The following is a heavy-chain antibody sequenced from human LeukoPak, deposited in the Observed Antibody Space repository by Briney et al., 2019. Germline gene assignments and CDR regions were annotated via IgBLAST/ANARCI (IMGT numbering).Heavy chain of an antibody. CDR1: GYTFTGYY. CDR2: INPNSGCT. J-gene: IGHJ4*02. V-gene: IGHV1-2*02. CDR3: ARGETYCSGGSCYSVPFGY. Sequence: ASVTVSCKASGYTFTGYYIHCVRQAPGHGREWMGWINPNSGCTNYAQKFQGRVTMTSDTSISTAYMDLSRLRSDDTAVYYCARGETYCSGGSCYSVPFGYWGQGTLVTVSS. D-gene: IGHD2-15*01.